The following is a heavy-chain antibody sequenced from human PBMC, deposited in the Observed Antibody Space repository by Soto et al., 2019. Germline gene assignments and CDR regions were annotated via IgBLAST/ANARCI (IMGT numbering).Heavy chain of an antibody. CDR1: GYSISSGYY. V-gene: IGHV4-38-2*01. CDR3: ARGRGGVVATSDYYYYYRMDV. J-gene: IGHJ6*02. Sequence: SETLSLTCAVSGYSISSGYYWGWIRQPPGKGLEWIGSIYHSGSTYYNPSLKSRVTISVDTSKNQFSLKLSSVTAADTAVYYCARGRGGVVATSDYYYYYRMDVWGQGTTVTVSS. D-gene: IGHD2-15*01. CDR2: IYHSGST.